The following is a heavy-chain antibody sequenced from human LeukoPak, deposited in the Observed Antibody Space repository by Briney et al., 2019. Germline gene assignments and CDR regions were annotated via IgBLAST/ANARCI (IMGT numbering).Heavy chain of an antibody. D-gene: IGHD5-12*01. Sequence: SETLSLTCTVAGGSISSTTYYWGWIRQLPGKGLEWIGSIYYSGSTYYTPSLKSRVTISVDTSKNQFSLKLTSVTAADTAVYYCARQPRSPYTGYDPWGQGTLVTVSS. V-gene: IGHV4-39*01. CDR3: ARQPRSPYTGYDP. J-gene: IGHJ5*02. CDR1: GGSISSTTYY. CDR2: IYYSGST.